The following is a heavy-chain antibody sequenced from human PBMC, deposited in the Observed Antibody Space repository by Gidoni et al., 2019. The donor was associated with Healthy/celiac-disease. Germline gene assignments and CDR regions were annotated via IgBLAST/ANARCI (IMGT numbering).Heavy chain of an antibody. J-gene: IGHJ4*02. D-gene: IGHD1-1*01. V-gene: IGHV5-51*01. Sequence: IGWVRQMPGKGLEWMGIIYPGDSDTRYSPSFQGQVTISADKSISTAYLQWSSLKASDTAMYYCAGIQRGAGTVVYWGQGTLVTVSS. CDR2: IYPGDSDT. CDR3: AGIQRGAGTVVY.